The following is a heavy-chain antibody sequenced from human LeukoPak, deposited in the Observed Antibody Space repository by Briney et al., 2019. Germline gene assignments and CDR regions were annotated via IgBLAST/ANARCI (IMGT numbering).Heavy chain of an antibody. Sequence: PGGSLRLSCAASGFSVNSNYMSWVRQAPGKGLEWVLVIYSGGSTYYADSVKGRFTISRHISKNTLYLQMNSLRAEDTAVYYCARAGPYDAFDIWGLGTMVTVSS. J-gene: IGHJ3*02. D-gene: IGHD1-14*01. CDR2: IYSGGST. CDR3: ARAGPYDAFDI. V-gene: IGHV3-53*04. CDR1: GFSVNSNY.